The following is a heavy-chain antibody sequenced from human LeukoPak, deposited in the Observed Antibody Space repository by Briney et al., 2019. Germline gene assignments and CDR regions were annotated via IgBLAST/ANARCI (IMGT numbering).Heavy chain of an antibody. D-gene: IGHD6-19*01. CDR2: VSSTSSYI. Sequence: GGSLRLSCTASGFIFSSYSMNWVRQAPGKGLEWVSSVSSTSSYIYYADPVKGRFTISRDNAKNSLYLQMNSLRAEDTAVYYCARGPSGWYYFDYWGQGTLVTVSS. J-gene: IGHJ4*02. V-gene: IGHV3-21*01. CDR1: GFIFSSYS. CDR3: ARGPSGWYYFDY.